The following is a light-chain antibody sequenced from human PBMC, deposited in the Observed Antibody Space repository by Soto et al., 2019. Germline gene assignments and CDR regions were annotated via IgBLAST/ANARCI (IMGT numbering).Light chain of an antibody. V-gene: IGLV2-14*03. CDR1: SSDVGGYNY. J-gene: IGLJ2*01. CDR3: NSYTSISTLV. Sequence: SALAQPASVSGSPGQSITISCTGTSSDVGGYNYVSWYQQHPGKAPKLMIYDVSNRPSGVSNRFSGSKSGNTASLTISGLQAEDEADYYCNSYTSISTLVFGGGTKLTVL. CDR2: DVS.